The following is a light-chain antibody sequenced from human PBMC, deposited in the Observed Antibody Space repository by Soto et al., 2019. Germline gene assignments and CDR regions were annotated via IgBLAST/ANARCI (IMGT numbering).Light chain of an antibody. V-gene: IGLV2-14*01. CDR2: EVS. J-gene: IGLJ3*02. CDR1: SSDVGGYKY. CDR3: SSYTSRSTWV. Sequence: QSALTQPASVYGYPGQSITISCTGTSSDVGGYKYVSWYQQHPGKAPKLMIYEVSNRPSGVSNRFSGSKSGNTASLTISGLQAEDEADYYCSSYTSRSTWVFGGGTKLTV.